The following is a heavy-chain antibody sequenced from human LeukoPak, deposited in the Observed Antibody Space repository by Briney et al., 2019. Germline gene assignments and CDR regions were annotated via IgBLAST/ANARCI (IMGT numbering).Heavy chain of an antibody. Sequence: GGFLRLSCAASGFTFSSYAMSWVRQAPGKGLEWVSAISGSGGSTYYADSVKGRFTISRDNSKNTLYLQMNSLRAEDTAVYYCAKSDFWSGLYYYMDVWGKGTTVTVSS. J-gene: IGHJ6*03. V-gene: IGHV3-23*01. D-gene: IGHD3-3*01. CDR2: ISGSGGST. CDR1: GFTFSSYA. CDR3: AKSDFWSGLYYYMDV.